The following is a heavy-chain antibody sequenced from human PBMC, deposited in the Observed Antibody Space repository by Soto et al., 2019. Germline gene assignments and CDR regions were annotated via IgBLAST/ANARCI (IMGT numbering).Heavy chain of an antibody. CDR2: IYYSGST. Sequence: KTSETLSLTCTVSGGSISSGGYYWSWIRQHPGKGLEWIGYIYYSGSTYYNPSLKSRVTISVDTSKNQFSLKLSSVTAADTAVYYCASRYDSSGYKYWGQGTLVTVSS. D-gene: IGHD3-22*01. J-gene: IGHJ4*02. CDR1: GGSISSGGYY. V-gene: IGHV4-31*03. CDR3: ASRYDSSGYKY.